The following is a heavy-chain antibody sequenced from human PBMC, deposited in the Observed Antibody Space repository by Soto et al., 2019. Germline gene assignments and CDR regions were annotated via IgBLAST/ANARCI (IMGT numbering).Heavy chain of an antibody. CDR2: IYYSGST. J-gene: IGHJ6*02. Sequence: PSETLSLTCTVSGGSVSSGSYYWSWIRQPPGKRLEWIGYIYYSGSTNYNPSLKSRVTISVDTSKNQFSLKLSSVTAADTAVYYCARGDYDFWSGYYTAGYYYYGMDVWGQGTTVTVSS. V-gene: IGHV4-61*01. CDR1: GGSVSSGSYY. D-gene: IGHD3-3*01. CDR3: ARGDYDFWSGYYTAGYYYYGMDV.